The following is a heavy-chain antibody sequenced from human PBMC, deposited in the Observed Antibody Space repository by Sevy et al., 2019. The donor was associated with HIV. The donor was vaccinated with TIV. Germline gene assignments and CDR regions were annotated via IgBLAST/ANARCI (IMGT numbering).Heavy chain of an antibody. J-gene: IGHJ5*02. CDR1: GFTFSSYA. CDR2: ISYDGSNI. V-gene: IGHV3-30*04. D-gene: IGHD2-8*02. Sequence: GGSLRLSCQASGFTFSSYAMHWVRQAPGKGLEWVAVISYDGSNIYYGDSVKGRFTISRDNAKNTLYLQMNSLRAEDTALYYCARGTPAFCTGGVCFNWFDPWGQGTLVTVSS. CDR3: ARGTPAFCTGGVCFNWFDP.